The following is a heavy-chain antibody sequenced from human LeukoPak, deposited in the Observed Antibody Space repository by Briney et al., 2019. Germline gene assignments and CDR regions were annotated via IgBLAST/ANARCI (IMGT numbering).Heavy chain of an antibody. D-gene: IGHD2-21*01. J-gene: IGHJ4*02. V-gene: IGHV4-38-2*02. CDR2: IHHSGST. Sequence: ASETLSLTCSVSGYSISSGYNWGWIRQPPGKGLEYIGSIHHSGSTYYNPSLKSRVTISVDTSKNQFSLKLSSVTAADTAVYYCARGILYWGQGTLVTVSS. CDR3: ARGILY. CDR1: GYSISSGYN.